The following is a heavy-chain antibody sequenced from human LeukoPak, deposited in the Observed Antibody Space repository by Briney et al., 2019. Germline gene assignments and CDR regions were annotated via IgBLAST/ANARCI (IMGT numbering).Heavy chain of an antibody. Sequence: GRSLRLSCAASGFNFDDYAMHWVRRPPGKGLEWVSGISWNSGRTGYADSVKGRFTISRDNAKNSLYLQMNSLRAEDTALYYCAKDIYNYYDSSGYGYWGQGTLVTVSS. CDR1: GFNFDDYA. V-gene: IGHV3-9*01. CDR2: ISWNSGRT. D-gene: IGHD3-22*01. J-gene: IGHJ4*02. CDR3: AKDIYNYYDSSGYGY.